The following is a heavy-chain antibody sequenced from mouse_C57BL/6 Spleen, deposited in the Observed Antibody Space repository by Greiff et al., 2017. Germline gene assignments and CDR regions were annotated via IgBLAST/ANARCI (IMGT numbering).Heavy chain of an antibody. CDR3: ARNYYGSHEFAY. D-gene: IGHD1-1*01. CDR1: GYTFTGYW. J-gene: IGHJ3*01. Sequence: VQLQQSGAELMKPGASVKLSCKATGYTFTGYWIEWVKQRPGHGLEWIGEILPGSGSTNYTEKVKGKATFTADTSSNTAYMQLSSLTTEDSAIYYCARNYYGSHEFAYWGQGTLVTVSA. V-gene: IGHV1-9*01. CDR2: ILPGSGST.